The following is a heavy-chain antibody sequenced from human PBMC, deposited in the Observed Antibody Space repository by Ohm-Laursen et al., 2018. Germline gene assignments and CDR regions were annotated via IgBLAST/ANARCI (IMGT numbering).Heavy chain of an antibody. D-gene: IGHD4-17*01. V-gene: IGHV3-23*01. CDR3: ANTMTTGY. CDR2: ISGSGGST. J-gene: IGHJ4*02. CDR1: GFTFSSYA. Sequence: SLRLSCAASGFTFSSYAMSWVRQAPGKGLEWVSAISGSGGSTYYADSVKGRFTISRDNSKNTLYLQMSSMRAEDTAIYYCANTMTTGYWGQGTLVTVSS.